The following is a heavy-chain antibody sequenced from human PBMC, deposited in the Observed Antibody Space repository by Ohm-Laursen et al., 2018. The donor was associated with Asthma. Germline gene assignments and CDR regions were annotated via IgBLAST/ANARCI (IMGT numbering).Heavy chain of an antibody. CDR2: IFLNDEK. Sequence: TQTLTLTCTVSGFSLSNARMGVSWIRQPPGKALEWLAHIFLNDEKSYSTSLKSRLTISKDTSKSQVVLTMTNMDPVDTATYYCARMSTDGDYYFDYWGQGTLVTISS. CDR3: ARMSTDGDYYFDY. V-gene: IGHV2-26*01. CDR1: GFSLSNARMG. D-gene: IGHD4-17*01. J-gene: IGHJ4*02.